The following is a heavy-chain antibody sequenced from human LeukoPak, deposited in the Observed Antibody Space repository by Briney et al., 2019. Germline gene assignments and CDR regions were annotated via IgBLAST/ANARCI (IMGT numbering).Heavy chain of an antibody. CDR2: ISWNSGSI. CDR3: AKDIRPERSSYGSWALDY. Sequence: GGSLRLACAGSGFTFDDYAMHWVWQAPGKGLEWVSGISWNSGSIGYADSVKGRFTISRDNAKNSLYLQMNSLRAEDTALYFCAKDIRPERSSYGSWALDYWRQGTLVTVSS. V-gene: IGHV3-9*01. J-gene: IGHJ4*02. CDR1: GFTFDDYA. D-gene: IGHD5-18*01.